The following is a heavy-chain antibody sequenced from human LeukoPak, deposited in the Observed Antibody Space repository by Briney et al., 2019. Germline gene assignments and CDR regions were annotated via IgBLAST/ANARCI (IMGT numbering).Heavy chain of an antibody. CDR1: GYTFTSYD. CDR2: MNPNSGNT. CDR3: ARGRAVLRYFAAFDP. V-gene: IGHV1-8*01. D-gene: IGHD3-9*01. Sequence: ASVKVSCKASGYTFTSYDINWVRQATGQGLEWMGWMNPNSGNTGYAQKFQGRVTMTRNTSISTAYMELSSPRSEDTAVYYCARGRAVLRYFAAFDPWGQGTLVTVSS. J-gene: IGHJ5*02.